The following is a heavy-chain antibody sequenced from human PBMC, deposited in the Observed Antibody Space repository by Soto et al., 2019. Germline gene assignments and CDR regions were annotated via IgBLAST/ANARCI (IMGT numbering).Heavy chain of an antibody. D-gene: IGHD3-22*01. J-gene: IGHJ6*02. CDR2: IESRTDGVTA. CDR1: GFTFYSAS. CDR3: TEGMEYYDPYCMDV. V-gene: IGHV3-15*04. Sequence: EVQLVESGGGLVKPGGSLRLSCTVSGFTFYSASMTWVRQAPGKGLAWVGRIESRTDGVTADYAAPVKGRFTISRADSDNTLYRHMNSLRTEDTAVYYCTEGMEYYDPYCMDVWGQGTTVIVSS.